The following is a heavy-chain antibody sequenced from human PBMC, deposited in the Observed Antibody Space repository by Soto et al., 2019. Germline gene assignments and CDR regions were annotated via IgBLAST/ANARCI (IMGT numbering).Heavy chain of an antibody. CDR2: LYDVDGS. Sequence: DVQLVESGGGLIQPGESLRLSCAAFGLTISGKKYVAWVRQGPGKGLEWVSALYDVDGSFYADSVKGRFTTSSDSSKTTVYLQMNDLSPDDTAVYYCATWHEREHAYDVWGQGTTVTVSS. V-gene: IGHV3-53*01. D-gene: IGHD1-1*01. J-gene: IGHJ3*01. CDR1: GLTISGKKY. CDR3: ATWHEREHAYDV.